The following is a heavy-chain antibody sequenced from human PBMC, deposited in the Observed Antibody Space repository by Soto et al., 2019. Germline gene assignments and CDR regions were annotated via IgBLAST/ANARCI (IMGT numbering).Heavy chain of an antibody. V-gene: IGHV3-49*03. J-gene: IGHJ4*02. D-gene: IGHD3-22*01. CDR3: TRDHRENYYDSSGYYPY. CDR2: IRSKAYGGTT. Sequence: GGSLRLSCTASGFTFGDYAMSWFRQAPGKGLEWVGFIRSKAYGGTTEYAASVKGRFTISRDDSKSIAYLQMNSLKTEDTAVYYCTRDHRENYYDSSGYYPYWGQGTLVTVSS. CDR1: GFTFGDYA.